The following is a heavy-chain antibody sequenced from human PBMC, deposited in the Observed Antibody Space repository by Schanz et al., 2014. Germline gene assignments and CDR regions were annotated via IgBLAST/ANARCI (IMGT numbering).Heavy chain of an antibody. D-gene: IGHD3-3*01. CDR1: GYTFTRYY. Sequence: QVQLVQSGAEVKKPGASVKVSCKASGYTFTRYYIHWMRQAPGQGLEWLGRFTHISQKFQGRVTMTRDTSISTAYMELSRLTSDDTAIYYCARDDRFLEWSLLDYWGQGTLVTVSS. J-gene: IGHJ4*02. V-gene: IGHV1-2*06. CDR2: FT. CDR3: ARDDRFLEWSLLDY.